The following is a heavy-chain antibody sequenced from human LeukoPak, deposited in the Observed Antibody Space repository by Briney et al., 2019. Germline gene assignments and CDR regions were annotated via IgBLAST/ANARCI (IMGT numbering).Heavy chain of an antibody. CDR1: GFTFSSYW. D-gene: IGHD6-13*01. J-gene: IGHJ4*02. CDR2: INSDGSST. V-gene: IGHV3-74*01. CDR3: ASMGIAAAGDY. Sequence: PGGSLRLSCAASGFTFSSYWMHWVRQAPGKGLVWVSRINSDGSSTSYADSVKGRFTISRDNAKNTLYLQMNSLRAEDTAVYYCASMGIAAAGDYWGQGTLVTVSS.